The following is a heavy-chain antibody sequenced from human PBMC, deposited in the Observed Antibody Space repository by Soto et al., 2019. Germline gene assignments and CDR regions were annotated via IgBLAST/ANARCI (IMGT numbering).Heavy chain of an antibody. CDR3: ARVVTSAARGNWFDP. CDR2: IYYSGST. Sequence: SETLSLTCTVSGGSISSGDYYWSWIRQPPGKGLEWIGYIYYSGSTYYNPSLKSRVTISVDTSKNQFSLKLSSVTAADTAVYYCARVVTSAARGNWFDPWGQGTLVTVSS. CDR1: GGSISSGDYY. V-gene: IGHV4-30-4*01. J-gene: IGHJ5*02. D-gene: IGHD6-6*01.